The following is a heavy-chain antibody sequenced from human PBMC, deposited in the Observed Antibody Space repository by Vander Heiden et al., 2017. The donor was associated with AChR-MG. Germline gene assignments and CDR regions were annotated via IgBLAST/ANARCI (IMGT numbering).Heavy chain of an antibody. CDR3: ARVYCSSTSCLFDY. J-gene: IGHJ4*02. CDR2: VYTSGST. D-gene: IGHD2-2*01. CDR1: GGPISSYY. V-gene: IGHV4-4*07. Sequence: QVQLQESGPGLVKPSETLSLTCTASGGPISSYYWSWFRQPAGKGLEWIGRVYTSGSTNYNPSLKSRVTMSVDTSKNQFSLKLTSVTAADTAVYYCARVYCSSTSCLFDYWGQGTLVTVSS.